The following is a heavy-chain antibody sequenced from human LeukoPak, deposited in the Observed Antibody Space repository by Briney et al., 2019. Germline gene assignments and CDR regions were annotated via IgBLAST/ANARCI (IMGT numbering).Heavy chain of an antibody. CDR3: AKDQGFLEWFTDY. V-gene: IGHV3-30*18. D-gene: IGHD3-3*01. CDR1: GFTFSSYG. J-gene: IGHJ4*02. CDR2: ISYDGSNK. Sequence: GGSLRLSCAASGFTFSSYGMHWVRQAPGKGLEWVAVISYDGSNKYYADSVKGRFTISRDNSKNTLYLQMNSLRAEDTAVYHCAKDQGFLEWFTDYWGQGTLVTVSS.